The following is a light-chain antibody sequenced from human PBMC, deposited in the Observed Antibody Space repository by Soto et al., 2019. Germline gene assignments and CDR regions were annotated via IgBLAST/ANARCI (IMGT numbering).Light chain of an antibody. CDR3: SSYTRSSFYV. Sequence: QSVLTQPASVSGSPGQLITISCTGTSSDVGGYNYVSWYQQHPGKAPKLMIYDVSNRPSGVSNRFSGSKSGNTASLTTSGLQAEDEADYYCSSYTRSSFYVFGTGTKVTVL. V-gene: IGLV2-14*01. J-gene: IGLJ1*01. CDR1: SSDVGGYNY. CDR2: DVS.